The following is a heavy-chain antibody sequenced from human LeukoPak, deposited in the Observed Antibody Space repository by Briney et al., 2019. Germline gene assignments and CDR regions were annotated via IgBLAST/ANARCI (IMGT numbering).Heavy chain of an antibody. D-gene: IGHD3-3*01. CDR3: ARASADFWSGYLQGFDY. V-gene: IGHV3-48*04. J-gene: IGHJ4*02. Sequence: GGSLRLSCAASGFISNNYDMNWVRQAPGKGLEWVSYISSGSSTIYYADSVKGRFTISRDNAKNSLYLHMNSLRAEDTAVYYCARASADFWSGYLQGFDYWGQGTLVTVSS. CDR2: ISSGSSTI. CDR1: GFISNNYD.